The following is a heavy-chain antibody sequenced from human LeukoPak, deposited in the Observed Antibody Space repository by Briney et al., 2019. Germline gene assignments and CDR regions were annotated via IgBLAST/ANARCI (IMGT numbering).Heavy chain of an antibody. V-gene: IGHV6-1*01. J-gene: IGHJ6*04. CDR1: GDSVSSNSVA. CDR3: ARGTYRSGSYYYNGMDV. CDR2: LYYRSKWYN. D-gene: IGHD3-10*01. Sequence: SQTLSLTCAISGDSVSSNSVAWNWIRQSPSRGLEWLGRLYYRSKWYNDYSVSVKRRITINPSTSKNQCSPDLNSVTPEDTAVYYFARGTYRSGSYYYNGMDVWGKGTTVTVSS.